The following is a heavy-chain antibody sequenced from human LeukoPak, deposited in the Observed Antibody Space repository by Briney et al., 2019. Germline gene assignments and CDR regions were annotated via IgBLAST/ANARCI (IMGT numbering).Heavy chain of an antibody. CDR3: ANCLDAMYYYDSSGYYPFDY. V-gene: IGHV3-23*01. Sequence: GGSLRLSCAASGFTFSSYAMSWVRQAPGKGLEWVSAISGSGGSTYYADSVKGRFTISRDNSKNALYLQMNSLRAEDTAVYYCANCLDAMYYYDSSGYYPFDYWGQGTLVTVSS. J-gene: IGHJ4*02. D-gene: IGHD3-22*01. CDR1: GFTFSSYA. CDR2: ISGSGGST.